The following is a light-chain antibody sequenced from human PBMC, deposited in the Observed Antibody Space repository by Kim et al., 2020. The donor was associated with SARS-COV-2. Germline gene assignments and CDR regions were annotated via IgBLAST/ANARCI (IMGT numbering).Light chain of an antibody. V-gene: IGKV3-15*01. J-gene: IGKJ2*01. Sequence: VSPGERATLSCRASQSISSNLAWYQQKPGQAPRLLIYRASTRATGVPARFSGSGSGTEFTLTISSLQSEDFAVYYCQHYNNWPYTFGQGTKVDIK. CDR1: QSISSN. CDR2: RAS. CDR3: QHYNNWPYT.